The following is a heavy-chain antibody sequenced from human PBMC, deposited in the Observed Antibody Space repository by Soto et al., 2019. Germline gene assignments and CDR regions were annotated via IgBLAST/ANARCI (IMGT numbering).Heavy chain of an antibody. V-gene: IGHV1-69*02. J-gene: IGHJ3*02. Sequence: SVKVSCKASGGTFSSYTISWVRQAPGQGLEWMGRIIPILGIANYAQKFQGRVTITADKSTSTAYMELSSLRSEDTAVYYCARPYCSSTSCYNGAFDIWGQGTMVTVS. CDR1: GGTFSSYT. CDR2: IIPILGIA. CDR3: ARPYCSSTSCYNGAFDI. D-gene: IGHD2-2*02.